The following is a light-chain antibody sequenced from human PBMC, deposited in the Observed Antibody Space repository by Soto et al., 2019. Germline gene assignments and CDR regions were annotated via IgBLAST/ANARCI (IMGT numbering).Light chain of an antibody. J-gene: IGKJ4*01. Sequence: IVLTQSPATLSLSPGERATLSCRARQSVSNYLAWYQQKPGQAPRLLIQDASNRATGIPDRFSGSRSGTDFPLTISSLGPEDFAVYYCQQRFTWPPTFGGGTKVEIK. V-gene: IGKV3-11*01. CDR3: QQRFTWPPT. CDR1: QSVSNY. CDR2: DAS.